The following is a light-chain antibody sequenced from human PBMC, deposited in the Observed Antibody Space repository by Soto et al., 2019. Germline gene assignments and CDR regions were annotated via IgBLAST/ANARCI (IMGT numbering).Light chain of an antibody. CDR2: GTS. J-gene: IGKJ4*01. V-gene: IGKV3-15*01. Sequence: EIVMTQSPATLSVSPGERATLSCRASQSVYSNLAWYQQKPGQAPRLLIYGTSTRATGIPARFSGSGSGTEFSLTFSSLQSEDFAVYYCQQYNNWPLTFGGGNKVEIK. CDR3: QQYNNWPLT. CDR1: QSVYSN.